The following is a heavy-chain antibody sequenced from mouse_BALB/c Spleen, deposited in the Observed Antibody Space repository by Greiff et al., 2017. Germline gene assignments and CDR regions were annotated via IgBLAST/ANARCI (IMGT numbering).Heavy chain of an antibody. CDR2: INPSTGYT. CDR1: GYTFTSYW. CDR3: ARGELLGYAMDY. D-gene: IGHD2-12*01. V-gene: IGHV1-7*01. J-gene: IGHJ4*01. Sequence: VQLQESGAELAKPGASVKMSCKASGYTFTSYWMHWVKQRPGQGLEWIGYINPSTGYTEYNQKFKDKATLTADKSSSTAYMQLSSLTSEDSAVYYCARGELLGYAMDYWGQGTSVTVSS.